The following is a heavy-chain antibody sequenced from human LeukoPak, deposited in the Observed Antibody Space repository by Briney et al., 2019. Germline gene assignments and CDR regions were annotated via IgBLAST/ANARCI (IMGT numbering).Heavy chain of an antibody. V-gene: IGHV1-2*02. CDR2: INPNSGGT. Sequence: ASVKVSCKASGYTFTVFYMHWVRQAPGQGLEWMGWINPNSGGTNYAQKFQGRVTMTRDTSISTAYMELSRLRSDDTAVYYCARGGLRVMVYRLYYMDVWGKGTTVTVSS. J-gene: IGHJ6*03. D-gene: IGHD2-8*01. CDR1: GYTFTVFY. CDR3: ARGGLRVMVYRLYYMDV.